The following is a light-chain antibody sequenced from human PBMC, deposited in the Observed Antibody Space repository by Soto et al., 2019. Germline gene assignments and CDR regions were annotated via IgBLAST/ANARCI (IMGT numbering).Light chain of an antibody. J-gene: IGLJ3*02. V-gene: IGLV2-11*01. CDR1: SSDVGGYNY. CDR2: DVN. CDR3: CSYAGGYGFWL. Sequence: QSALTQPRSVSGSPGQSVTISCSGTSSDVGGYNYVSWYQQHPGKAPKVMIYDVNRRPSGVPDRFSGSKSGNTASLTISGXXXXXXXXYYXCSYAGGYGFWLFGGGTKL.